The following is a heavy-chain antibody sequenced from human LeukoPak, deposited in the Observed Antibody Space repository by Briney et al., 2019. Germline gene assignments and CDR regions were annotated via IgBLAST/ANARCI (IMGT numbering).Heavy chain of an antibody. CDR2: INPNSGGT. J-gene: IGHJ4*02. CDR3: ARVSTVTYHGRGLPRY. V-gene: IGHV1-2*02. D-gene: IGHD4-17*01. Sequence: ASVKVSCKASGYTFTGYYMHWVRQAPGQGLEWMGWINPNSGGTNYAQKFQGRVTMTRDTSISTAYMELSRLRSDDTAVYYCARVSTVTYHGRGLPRYWGQGTLVTVSS. CDR1: GYTFTGYY.